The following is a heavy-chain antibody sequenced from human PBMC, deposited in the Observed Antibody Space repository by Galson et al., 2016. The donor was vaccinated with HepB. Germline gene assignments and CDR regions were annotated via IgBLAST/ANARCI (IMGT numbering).Heavy chain of an antibody. Sequence: SLRLSCAASGFTFSTYSMTWVRQAPGKGLEWVTYISRSSSPIYYADSVKGRFNISRDNAKKSLYLQMNSLRVEDTAVYYCARGALYNDFIWGSSPYTRDQGIFDSWGQGTLVTVSS. J-gene: IGHJ4*02. CDR3: ARGALYNDFIWGSSPYTRDQGIFDS. CDR2: ISRSSSPI. V-gene: IGHV3-48*01. CDR1: GFTFSTYS. D-gene: IGHD3-16*01.